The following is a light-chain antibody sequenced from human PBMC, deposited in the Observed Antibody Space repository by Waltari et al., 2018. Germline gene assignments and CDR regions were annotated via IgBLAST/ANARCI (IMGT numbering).Light chain of an antibody. V-gene: IGLV2-23*02. CDR2: EVI. CDR1: NSDVGNYNL. Sequence: QSALTQPASVSGTPGQSITISCTGTNSDVGNYNLVSWYQHHPGEAPNLMICEVIRGPSGGSNRFSGSKSGNTASLTISGLQAEDEADYYCCSYAGSGTYVFGTGTKVTVL. CDR3: CSYAGSGTYV. J-gene: IGLJ1*01.